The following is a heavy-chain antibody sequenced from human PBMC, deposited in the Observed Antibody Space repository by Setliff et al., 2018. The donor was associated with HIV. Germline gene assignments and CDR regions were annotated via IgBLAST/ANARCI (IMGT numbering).Heavy chain of an antibody. V-gene: IGHV4-34*01. J-gene: IGHJ6*03. CDR3: ARATTGYSSIWYRSGLTYYNHMDV. D-gene: IGHD6-13*01. CDR2: IKHSGST. Sequence: SETLSLTCTVSGGSISSYYWSWIRQPPGKGLEWIGEIKHSGSTNYNPSLKSRVTMSVDTSKIQFSHKRNSVTAADTAVFYVARATTGYSSIWYRSGLTYYNHMDVWGKGTKVTVSS. CDR1: GGSISSYY.